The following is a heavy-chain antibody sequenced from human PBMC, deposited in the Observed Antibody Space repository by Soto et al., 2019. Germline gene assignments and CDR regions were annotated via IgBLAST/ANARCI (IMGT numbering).Heavy chain of an antibody. V-gene: IGHV4-31*03. Sequence: QVQLQESGPGLVKPSQTLSLTCTVSGGSISSGGYYWSWIRQHPGKGLEWIGYIYYSGSTYYNPSLKSRVTISVATSKNQFSLKLSSVTAADTAVYYCARELAAAGDYYYYYMDVWGKGTTVTVSS. J-gene: IGHJ6*03. CDR2: IYYSGST. D-gene: IGHD6-13*01. CDR1: GGSISSGGYY. CDR3: ARELAAAGDYYYYYMDV.